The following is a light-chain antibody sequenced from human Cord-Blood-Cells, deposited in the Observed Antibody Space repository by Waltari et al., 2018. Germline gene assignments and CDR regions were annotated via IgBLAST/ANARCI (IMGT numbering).Light chain of an antibody. CDR2: ERS. V-gene: IGLV2-23*01. J-gene: IGLJ1*01. CDR1: SSDVGAHNL. CDR3: CSYAGSSTNYV. Sequence: QSALTHPASVSGSPGHSITIPCTGTSSDVGAHNLVSRYQQHPGKAPKLIVYERSRRPSGVSHRFSGSKSGNTASLSITGLQAEDEAAYYCCSYAGSSTNYVFGAGTKVTVL.